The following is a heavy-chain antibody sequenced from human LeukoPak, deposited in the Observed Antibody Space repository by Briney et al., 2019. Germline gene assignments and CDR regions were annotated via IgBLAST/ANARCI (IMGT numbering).Heavy chain of an antibody. V-gene: IGHV3-23*01. J-gene: IGHJ4*02. D-gene: IGHD3-3*01. CDR2: IIGSGGDT. CDR3: VKGYYDFDY. CDR1: GFTFSSYA. Sequence: GGSLRLSCAASGFTFSSYAMSWVRQAPGKGLEWVSTIIGSGGDTYHADSVKGRFTISRDTSKITLYLQMNSLRAEDTAVYYCVKGYYDFDYWGQGTLVTVSS.